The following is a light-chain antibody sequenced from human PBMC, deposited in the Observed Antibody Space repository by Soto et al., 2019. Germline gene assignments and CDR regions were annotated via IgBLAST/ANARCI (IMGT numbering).Light chain of an antibody. V-gene: IGKV3-20*01. CDR3: QQYGSSPWT. J-gene: IGKJ1*01. CDR1: QSIPSNY. CDR2: LAS. Sequence: EIVMTQSPATLSLSPGDRATLSCRASQSIPSNYLAWYQQKPGQAPRLLIYLASNRAAGIPDRFSGSGSGADFTLTITRLEPEDFAVYHCQQYGSSPWTFGQGTKVDFK.